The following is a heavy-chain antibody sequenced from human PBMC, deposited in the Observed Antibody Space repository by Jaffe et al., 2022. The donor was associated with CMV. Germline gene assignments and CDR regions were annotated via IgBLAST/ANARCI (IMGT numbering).Heavy chain of an antibody. V-gene: IGHV4-34*01. Sequence: QVQLQQWGAGLLKPSETLSLTCAVYGGSFSGYYWSWIRQPPGKGLEWIGEINHSGSTNYNPSLKSRVTISVDTSKNQFSLKLSSVTAADTAVYYCARAPLNPNPFDPWGQGTLVTVSS. J-gene: IGHJ5*02. CDR2: INHSGST. CDR3: ARAPLNPNPFDP. CDR1: GGSFSGYY.